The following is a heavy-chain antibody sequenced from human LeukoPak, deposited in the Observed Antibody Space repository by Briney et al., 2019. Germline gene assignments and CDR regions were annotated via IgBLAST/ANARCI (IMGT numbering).Heavy chain of an antibody. CDR2: IYYSGST. Sequence: PSETLSLTCTVSGGSSSSYYWSWIRQPPGKGLEWIGYIYYSGSTNYNPSLKSRVTISVDTSKNQFSLKLSSVTAADTAVYYCARVARYSIFDYWGQGTLVTVSS. CDR1: GGSSSSYY. V-gene: IGHV4-59*01. J-gene: IGHJ4*02. CDR3: ARVARYSIFDY. D-gene: IGHD4-11*01.